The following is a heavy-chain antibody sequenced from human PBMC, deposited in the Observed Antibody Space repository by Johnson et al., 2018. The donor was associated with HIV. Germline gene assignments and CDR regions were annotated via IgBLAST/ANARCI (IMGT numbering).Heavy chain of an antibody. J-gene: IGHJ3*02. D-gene: IGHD3-10*01. V-gene: IGHV3-9*01. CDR3: AKDYRYGSGTKGAFDI. Sequence: VQLVESGGGLVQPGRSLRLSCAASGFTFDDYAMHWVRQAPGKGLEWVSGISWNSGSIGYADSVKGRFTISRHNAKNSLYLQMNSLRAEDTALYYCAKDYRYGSGTKGAFDIWGQGTMVTVSS. CDR2: ISWNSGSI. CDR1: GFTFDDYA.